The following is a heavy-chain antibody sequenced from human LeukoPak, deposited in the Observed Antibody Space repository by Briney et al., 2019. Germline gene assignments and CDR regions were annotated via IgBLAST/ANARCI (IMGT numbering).Heavy chain of an antibody. V-gene: IGHV1-18*04. CDR3: ARDARVLLWFGELFDY. D-gene: IGHD3-10*01. CDR1: GYTFTSYG. Sequence: ASVKVSCKASGYTFTSYGISWVRQAPGQGLEWMRWISAYNGNTNYAQKLQGRVTMTTDTSTSTAYMELRSLRSDDTAVYYCARDARVLLWFGELFDYWGQGTLVTVSS. J-gene: IGHJ4*02. CDR2: ISAYNGNT.